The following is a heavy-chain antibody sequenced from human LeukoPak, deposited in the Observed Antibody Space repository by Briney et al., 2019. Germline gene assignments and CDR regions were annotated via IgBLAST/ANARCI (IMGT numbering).Heavy chain of an antibody. CDR3: ARDLSAAFDF. D-gene: IGHD6-19*01. CDR2: LVYDERI. CDR1: GLPFSSYG. V-gene: IGHV3-33*01. J-gene: IGHJ4*02. Sequence: GSLRLSCAASGLPFSSYGMHWVRQAPGKGLEWVARLVYDERIDYANSVKGRFSISRDNSKNTLFLDMSDLRVEDTAVYYCARDLSAAFDFWGQGVLVTVSS.